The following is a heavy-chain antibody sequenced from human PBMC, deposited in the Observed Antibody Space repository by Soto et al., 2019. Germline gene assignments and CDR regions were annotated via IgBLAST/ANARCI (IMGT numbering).Heavy chain of an antibody. V-gene: IGHV1-69*06. CDR3: ARDSGITMIVVVPYYYGMDV. CDR2: IIPIFGTA. Sequence: QVQLVQSGAEVKKPGSSVKVSCKASGGTFSSYAISWVRQAPGQGLEWMGGIIPIFGTANYAQKFQGRVTITADKSTSTASMELRSLRSEDTAVYYCARDSGITMIVVVPYYYGMDVWGQGTTVTVSS. CDR1: GGTFSSYA. J-gene: IGHJ6*02. D-gene: IGHD3-22*01.